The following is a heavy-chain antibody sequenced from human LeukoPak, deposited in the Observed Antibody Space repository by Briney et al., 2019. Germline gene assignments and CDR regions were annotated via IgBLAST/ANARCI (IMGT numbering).Heavy chain of an antibody. Sequence: SETLSLTCTVSGVSISSYYWSWIRQPAGKGLEWIGCIYTSGSTNYNPSLKSRVTMSVDTSKNQFSLKLSSVTAADTAVYYCAREIYSGSYYRGNWFDPWGQGTLVTVSS. V-gene: IGHV4-4*07. CDR3: AREIYSGSYYRGNWFDP. CDR2: IYTSGST. CDR1: GVSISSYY. D-gene: IGHD1-26*01. J-gene: IGHJ5*02.